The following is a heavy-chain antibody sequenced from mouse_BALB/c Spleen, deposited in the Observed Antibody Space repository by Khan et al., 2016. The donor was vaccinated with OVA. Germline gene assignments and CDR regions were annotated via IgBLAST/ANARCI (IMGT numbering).Heavy chain of an antibody. CDR2: ISPGSGTL. CDR1: GYTFTSYW. CDR3: ARENYYGSSHYAMDY. J-gene: IGHJ4*01. Sequence: DLVKPGASVKLSCKASGYTFTSYWINWIKQRPGQGLEWIGRISPGSGTLYYNEMFKGKATLTVDTSSSTAYIQLNSLSSEDSAGYFCARENYYGSSHYAMDYWGQGTSVTVSS. D-gene: IGHD1-1*01. V-gene: IGHV1S41*01.